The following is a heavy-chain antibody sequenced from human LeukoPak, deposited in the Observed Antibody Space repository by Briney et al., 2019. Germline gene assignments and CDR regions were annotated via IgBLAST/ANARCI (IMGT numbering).Heavy chain of an antibody. CDR3: ARDPGYSSSWYVWFDP. CDR1: GYTFTSYG. D-gene: IGHD6-13*01. Sequence: EASVKVSCKASGYTFTSYGISWVRQAPGQGLEWMGWISAYNGNTNYAQKLQGRVTMTTDTSTSTAYMELRSLRSDDTAVYYCARDPGYSSSWYVWFDPWGQGTLVTVSS. CDR2: ISAYNGNT. J-gene: IGHJ5*02. V-gene: IGHV1-18*01.